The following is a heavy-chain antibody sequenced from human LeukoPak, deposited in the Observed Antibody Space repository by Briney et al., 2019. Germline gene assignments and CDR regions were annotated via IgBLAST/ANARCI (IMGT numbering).Heavy chain of an antibody. Sequence: GESLKISCKGSGYRFTNYHLGWVRQMPGKGLEWMGIIYLADSDTRYRPTFRGQVTISVDKSINTAYLQWSSLKASDTAMYYCTRLISRGSDYNYVDDWGQGTLITVSS. CDR1: GYRFTNYH. J-gene: IGHJ4*02. V-gene: IGHV5-51*01. D-gene: IGHD5-24*01. CDR3: TRLISRGSDYNYVDD. CDR2: IYLADSDT.